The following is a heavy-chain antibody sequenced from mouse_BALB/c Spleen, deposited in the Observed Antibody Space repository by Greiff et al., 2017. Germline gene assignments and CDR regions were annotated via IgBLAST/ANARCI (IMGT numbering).Heavy chain of an antibody. J-gene: IGHJ4*01. Sequence: VMLVESGPGLVAPSQSLSITCTVSGFSLTGYGVNWVRQPPGKGLEWLGMIWGDGSTDYNSALKSSLSISKDNSKSKVFLKMNSLQTDDTARYYCATYGNGGGGAMDYWGQGTSVTVSS. D-gene: IGHD2-10*02. CDR3: ATYGNGGGGAMDY. V-gene: IGHV2-6-7*01. CDR1: GFSLTGYG. CDR2: IWGDGST.